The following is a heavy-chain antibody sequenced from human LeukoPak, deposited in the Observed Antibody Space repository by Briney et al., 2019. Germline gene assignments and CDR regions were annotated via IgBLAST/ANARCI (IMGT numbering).Heavy chain of an antibody. CDR1: GGTFSSYT. Sequence: SVKVSYKASGGTFSSYTISWVRQAPGQGLEWMGRIIPILGIANYAQKFQGRVTITADKSTSTAYMELSSLRSEDTAVYYCARDHAYCGGDCSTYYFDYWGQGTLVTVSS. D-gene: IGHD2-21*01. V-gene: IGHV1-69*04. CDR2: IIPILGIA. J-gene: IGHJ4*02. CDR3: ARDHAYCGGDCSTYYFDY.